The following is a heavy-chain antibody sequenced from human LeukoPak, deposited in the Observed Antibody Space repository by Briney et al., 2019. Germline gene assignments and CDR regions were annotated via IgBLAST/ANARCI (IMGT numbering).Heavy chain of an antibody. D-gene: IGHD3-10*01. CDR3: ARHVITMVRGVSYYFDY. J-gene: IGHJ4*02. V-gene: IGHV4-39*01. CDR1: GGSIRITSYY. Sequence: PSETLSLTCTVSGGSIRITSYYWGWVRQPPGKGLEWIGSIYYTGSTYYNPSLKSRVTISVDTSKNQFSLKLSSVTAADTAVYYCARHVITMVRGVSYYFDYWGQGTLVTVSS. CDR2: IYYTGST.